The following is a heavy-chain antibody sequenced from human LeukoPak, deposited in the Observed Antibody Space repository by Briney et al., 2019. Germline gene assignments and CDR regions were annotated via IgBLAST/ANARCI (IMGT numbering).Heavy chain of an antibody. CDR1: GGTFSSYA. CDR3: ARWGYSSGWYYDY. D-gene: IGHD6-19*01. CDR2: IIPILGIA. Sequence: SAKVSCKASGGTFSSYAISWVRQAPGQGLEWMGRIIPILGIANYAQKFQGRVTITADKSTSTAYMELSSLRSEDTAVYYCARWGYSSGWYYDYWGQGTLVTVSS. V-gene: IGHV1-69*04. J-gene: IGHJ4*02.